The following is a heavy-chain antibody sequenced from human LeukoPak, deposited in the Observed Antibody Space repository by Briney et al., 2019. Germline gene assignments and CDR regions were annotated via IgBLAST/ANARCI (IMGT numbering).Heavy chain of an antibody. J-gene: IGHJ4*02. CDR3: TTDIWNYYDSSGYYYEGY. Sequence: GGSLRLSCAASGFTFSSYAMSWVRQAPGKGLEWVSAISGSGGSTYYADSVKGRFTISRDNSKNTLYLQMNSLKTEDTAVYYCTTDIWNYYDSSGYYYEGYWGQGTLVTVSS. CDR2: ISGSGGST. V-gene: IGHV3-23*01. D-gene: IGHD3-22*01. CDR1: GFTFSSYA.